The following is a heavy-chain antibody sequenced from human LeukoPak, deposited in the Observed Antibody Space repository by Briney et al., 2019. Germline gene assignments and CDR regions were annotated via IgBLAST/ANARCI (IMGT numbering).Heavy chain of an antibody. CDR2: ISYDGSNK. Sequence: GGSLRLSCAASGFTFSSYGMHWVRQAPGKGLEWVAVISYDGSNKYYADSVKGRFIISRDNSKNTLYLQMNSLRAEDTAVYYCARDPTWELLMSYFDYWGQGTLVTVSS. J-gene: IGHJ4*02. CDR3: ARDPTWELLMSYFDY. D-gene: IGHD1-26*01. V-gene: IGHV3-30*03. CDR1: GFTFSSYG.